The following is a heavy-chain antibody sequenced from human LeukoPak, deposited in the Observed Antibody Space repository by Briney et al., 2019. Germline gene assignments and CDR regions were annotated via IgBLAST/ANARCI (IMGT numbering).Heavy chain of an antibody. D-gene: IGHD1-26*01. CDR1: GYTSTGYY. V-gene: IGHV1-2*02. CDR3: ARFSGSYYFFDY. CDR2: INPNSGGT. J-gene: IGHJ4*02. Sequence: ASVKVSCKASGYTSTGYYMHWVRQAPGQGLEWMGWINPNSGGTNYAQKFQGRVTMTRDTSISTAYMELSRLRSDDTAVYYCARFSGSYYFFDYWGQGTLVTVSS.